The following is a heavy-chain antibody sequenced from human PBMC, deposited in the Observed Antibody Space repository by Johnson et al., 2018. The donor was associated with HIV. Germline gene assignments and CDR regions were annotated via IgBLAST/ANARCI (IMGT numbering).Heavy chain of an antibody. J-gene: IGHJ3*02. CDR1: GFTVSNNF. CDR2: IYSGDNT. Sequence: VQLVESGGGLVQPGGSLRLSCAASGFTVSNNFMNWVRQAPVKGLDWVSLIYSGDNTYYADSVEGRFTISRDHSKNTLYLQMNSLKIEDTAVYYCTTGDIVVVLTAMLLPLHDAFDIWGQGAMVTVSS. CDR3: TTGDIVVVLTAMLLPLHDAFDI. D-gene: IGHD2-15*01. V-gene: IGHV3-66*01.